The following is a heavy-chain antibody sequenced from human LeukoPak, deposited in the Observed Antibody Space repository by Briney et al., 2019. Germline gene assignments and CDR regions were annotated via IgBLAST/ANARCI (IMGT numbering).Heavy chain of an antibody. Sequence: GGSLRLSCAASGFTLSSYAMHWVRQAPGKGLEYVSAISSNGGSTYYANSVKGRFTISRDNSKNTLYLQMGSLRAEDMAVYYCARDYDSSPNYFDYWGQGTLVTVSS. J-gene: IGHJ4*02. V-gene: IGHV3-64*01. CDR3: ARDYDSSPNYFDY. CDR1: GFTLSSYA. D-gene: IGHD3-22*01. CDR2: ISSNGGST.